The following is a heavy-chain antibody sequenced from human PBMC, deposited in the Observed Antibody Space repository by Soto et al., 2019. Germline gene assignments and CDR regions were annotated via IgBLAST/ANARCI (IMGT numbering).Heavy chain of an antibody. Sequence: PSETLSLTCTVSGGSISSSSSYWGWIRQHPGKGLEWIGYIYYSGSTYYNPSLESRVTISVDTSKNQFSLKLSSVTAADTAVYYCARSRGYTPILYYFDYWGQGTLVTVSS. CDR1: GGSISSSSSY. D-gene: IGHD3-22*01. V-gene: IGHV4-31*03. CDR3: ARSRGYTPILYYFDY. CDR2: IYYSGST. J-gene: IGHJ4*02.